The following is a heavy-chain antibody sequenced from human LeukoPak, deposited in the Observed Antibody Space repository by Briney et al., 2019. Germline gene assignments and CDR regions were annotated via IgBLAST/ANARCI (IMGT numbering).Heavy chain of an antibody. CDR1: GGSISSYY. V-gene: IGHV4-59*01. CDR2: IYYSGST. J-gene: IGHJ4*02. CDR3: ARASSSSRTYYFDY. D-gene: IGHD6-6*01. Sequence: SETLSLTCTVSGGSISSYYWSWIRQPPGKGLEWIGSIYYSGSTYYNPSLKSRVTLSVDTSKNQFSLKLSSVTAADTAVYYCARASSSSRTYYFDYWGQGTLVTVSS.